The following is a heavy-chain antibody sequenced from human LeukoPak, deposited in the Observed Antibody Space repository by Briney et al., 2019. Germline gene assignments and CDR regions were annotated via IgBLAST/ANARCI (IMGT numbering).Heavy chain of an antibody. CDR3: ARKYNPGHPGPAEYFQH. CDR2: ISYDGSNK. V-gene: IGHV3-30-3*01. Sequence: PGGFLRLSCAASGFTFSSYAMHWVRQAPGKGLEWVAVISYDGSNKYYADSVKGRFTISRDNSKNTLYLQMNSLRAEDTAVYYCARKYNPGHPGPAEYFQHWGQGTLVTVSS. D-gene: IGHD1-1*01. CDR1: GFTFSSYA. J-gene: IGHJ1*01.